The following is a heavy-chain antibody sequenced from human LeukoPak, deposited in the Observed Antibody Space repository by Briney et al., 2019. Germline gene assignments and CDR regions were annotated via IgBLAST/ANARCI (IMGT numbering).Heavy chain of an antibody. D-gene: IGHD1-14*01. J-gene: IGHJ4*02. Sequence: GGSLRLSCAASGFSFSSYDMHWVRQAPGKGLEWVAVVWHDGSNRYYGDSVKGRFAISRDNSKNTLFLQMNSLRVEDTAVYYCVRDYTKVYQHYFEYWGQGTLVTVSS. V-gene: IGHV3-33*01. CDR1: GFSFSSYD. CDR2: VWHDGSNR. CDR3: VRDYTKVYQHYFEY.